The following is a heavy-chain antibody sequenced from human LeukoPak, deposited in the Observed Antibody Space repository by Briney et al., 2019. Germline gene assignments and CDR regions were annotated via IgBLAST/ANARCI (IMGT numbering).Heavy chain of an antibody. J-gene: IGHJ4*02. CDR1: GFTFSKSA. CDR2: ISHDGSNK. Sequence: GGSLRVSCAGSGFTFSKSAIHWVRLAPGKGLEWVAFISHDGSNKYFSDSVDGRFTVSRLNSQNTAYLQMNNLRPEDTAIYYCASEDVDTGDFWGQGTLVTVSS. CDR3: ASEDVDTGDF. D-gene: IGHD3-10*02. V-gene: IGHV3-30*04.